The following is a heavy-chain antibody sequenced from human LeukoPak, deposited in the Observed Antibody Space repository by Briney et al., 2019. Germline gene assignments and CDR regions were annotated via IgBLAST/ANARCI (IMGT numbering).Heavy chain of an antibody. D-gene: IGHD1-26*01. V-gene: IGHV3-30*14. J-gene: IGHJ3*02. Sequence: PGRSLRLSCAASGFTFSSYAMHWVRQAPGKGLEWVAVISYDGSNKYYADFVKGRFTISRDNSKNTLYLQMNSLRAEDTAVYYCARDSHGTWDLDAFDIWGQGTMVTVSS. CDR1: GFTFSSYA. CDR2: ISYDGSNK. CDR3: ARDSHGTWDLDAFDI.